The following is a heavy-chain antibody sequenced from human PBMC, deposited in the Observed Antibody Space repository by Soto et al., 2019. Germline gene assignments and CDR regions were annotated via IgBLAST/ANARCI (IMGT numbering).Heavy chain of an antibody. J-gene: IGHJ4*02. CDR3: ARGGYYDSNCLDY. V-gene: IGHV1-3*02. CDR1: GYTFTSYA. Sequence: HVQLVQSGAEVKKPGASVKVSCKASGYTFTSYAMHWVRQAPGQRLEWLGWSNAGNGNTKYSQEFKGRVTIPRDTSACTAYRVMSSVRSDNMVVYQCARGGYYDSNCLDYGGQGTLVTVSS. D-gene: IGHD3-22*01. CDR2: SNAGNGNT.